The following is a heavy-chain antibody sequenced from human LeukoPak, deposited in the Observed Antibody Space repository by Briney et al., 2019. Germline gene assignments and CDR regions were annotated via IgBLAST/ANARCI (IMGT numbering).Heavy chain of an antibody. Sequence: ASVKVSCKASGYTFTSYDINWVQQATGQGLEWMGWMNPNSGNTGYAQKFQGRVTMTRNTSISTAYMELSSLRSEDTAVYYCARGAVRTPRYCSGGSCYYYYYGMDVWGQGTTVTVSS. CDR1: GYTFTSYD. V-gene: IGHV1-8*01. CDR2: MNPNSGNT. D-gene: IGHD2-15*01. CDR3: ARGAVRTPRYCSGGSCYYYYYGMDV. J-gene: IGHJ6*02.